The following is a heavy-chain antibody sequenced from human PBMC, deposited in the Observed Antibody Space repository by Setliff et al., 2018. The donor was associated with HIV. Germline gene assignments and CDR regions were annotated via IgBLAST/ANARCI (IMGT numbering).Heavy chain of an antibody. CDR2: IYHGGST. D-gene: IGHD3-3*01. V-gene: IGHV4-4*02. CDR3: ARLRGSYDFSNWFDP. J-gene: IGHJ5*02. CDR1: GGSISSSNW. Sequence: SETLSLTCAVSGGSISSSNWWSWVRQPPGKGLEWIGEIYHGGSTNYNPSLKSRVTISVDTAKNQFSLKLSSVTAADTAVYYCARLRGSYDFSNWFDPWGQGTQVTVSS.